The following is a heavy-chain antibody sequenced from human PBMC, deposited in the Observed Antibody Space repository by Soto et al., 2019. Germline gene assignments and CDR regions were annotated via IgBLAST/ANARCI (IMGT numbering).Heavy chain of an antibody. D-gene: IGHD2-2*01. Sequence: SETLSLTCTVSGGSISSYYWSWIRQPPGKGLEWIGYIYYSGSTNYNPSLKSRVTISVDTSKNQFSLKLSSVTAADTAVYYCARESSCISTSCYALDNWFDPWGQGTLVTVS. J-gene: IGHJ5*02. CDR1: GGSISSYY. V-gene: IGHV4-59*01. CDR3: ARESSCISTSCYALDNWFDP. CDR2: IYYSGST.